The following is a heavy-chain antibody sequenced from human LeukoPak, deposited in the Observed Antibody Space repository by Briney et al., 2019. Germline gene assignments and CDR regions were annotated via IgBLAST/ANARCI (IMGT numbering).Heavy chain of an antibody. Sequence: GGSLRLSCAASGFTFSSYAMSWVRQAPGKGLEWVSAISGSGGSTYYADSVKGRFTISRDNSKNTLYLQMNSLRAEDTAVYYCAKYCTSTSCRAMGAYYGMDVWGQGTTVTVS. V-gene: IGHV3-23*01. J-gene: IGHJ6*02. CDR2: ISGSGGST. D-gene: IGHD2-2*01. CDR1: GFTFSSYA. CDR3: AKYCTSTSCRAMGAYYGMDV.